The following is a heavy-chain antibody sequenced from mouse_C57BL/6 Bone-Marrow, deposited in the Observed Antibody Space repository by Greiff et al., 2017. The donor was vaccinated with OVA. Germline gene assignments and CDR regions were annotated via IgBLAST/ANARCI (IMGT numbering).Heavy chain of an antibody. D-gene: IGHD6-1*01. CDR2: IYPRSGNT. Sequence: VKLQESGAELARPGASVKLSCKASGYTFTSYGISWVKQRTGQGLEWIGEIYPRSGNTYYNEKFKGKATLTADKSSSTAYMELRSLTSEDSAVYFCARSVVQASFAYWGQGTLVTVSA. CDR3: ARSVVQASFAY. J-gene: IGHJ3*01. V-gene: IGHV1-81*01. CDR1: GYTFTSYG.